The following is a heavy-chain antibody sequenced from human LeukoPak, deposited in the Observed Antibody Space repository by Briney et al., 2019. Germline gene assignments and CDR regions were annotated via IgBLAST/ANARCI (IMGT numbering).Heavy chain of an antibody. CDR2: INPKNGGT. CDR1: GYNFAHN. CDR3: VVSIQAAAIPAFDS. V-gene: IGHV1-2*02. J-gene: IGHJ4*02. D-gene: IGHD6-25*01. Sequence: ASAKVSCKASGYNFAHNIHWVRQAPGQGHEFMGWINPKNGGTKYAQNFQGRVTMTRDTSISTVYMELSSLGSDGTAVYYCVVSIQAAAIPAFDSWGQGTLVTVSS.